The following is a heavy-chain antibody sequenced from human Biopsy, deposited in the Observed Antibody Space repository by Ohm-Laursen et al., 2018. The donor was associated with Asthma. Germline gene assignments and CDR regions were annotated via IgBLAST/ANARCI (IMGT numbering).Heavy chain of an antibody. CDR3: ARGYSSTDRIVYYYSGMEV. CDR2: LIPVLGTA. V-gene: IGHV1-69*13. D-gene: IGHD5-12*01. CDR1: GDSLGSFISYA. Sequence: GASVKVSCKASGDSLGSFISYAISWVRQAPRQGLEWMGGLIPVLGTADYAPMFEGRVTITADESTSTAYLELTSLRFEDTAVYYCARGYSSTDRIVYYYSGMEVWGQGTTVTVSS. J-gene: IGHJ6*02.